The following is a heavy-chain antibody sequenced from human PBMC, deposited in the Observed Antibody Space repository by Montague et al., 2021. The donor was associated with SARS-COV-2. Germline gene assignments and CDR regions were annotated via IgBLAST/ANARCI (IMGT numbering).Heavy chain of an antibody. CDR2: IYYSGNT. V-gene: IGHV4-39*01. J-gene: IGHJ6*02. CDR3: ASLGSPAYCGGDCYLSDYGTDV. D-gene: IGHD2-21*02. Sequence: SETLSLTCTVSGGSITSSAYFWSWIRQSPGKGLEWIGTIYYSGNTYSNPSLKSRLTISTDTSKSQVYLKIISATAADTAVYSCASLGSPAYCGGDCYLSDYGTDVWGQGTRVTVSS. CDR1: GGSITSSAYF.